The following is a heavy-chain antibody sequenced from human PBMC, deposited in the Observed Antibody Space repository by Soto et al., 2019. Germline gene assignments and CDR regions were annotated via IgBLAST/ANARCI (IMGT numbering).Heavy chain of an antibody. Sequence: PSETLSLTCAVSSGSISSSNWWSWVRQPPGKGLEWIGEIYHSGSTNYNPSLKSRVTISVDKSKNQFSLKLSSVTAADTAVYYCARDIWVYGPPYYYYMDVWGKGTTVTVSS. CDR2: IYHSGST. J-gene: IGHJ6*03. CDR1: SGSISSSNW. D-gene: IGHD3-16*01. V-gene: IGHV4-4*02. CDR3: ARDIWVYGPPYYYYMDV.